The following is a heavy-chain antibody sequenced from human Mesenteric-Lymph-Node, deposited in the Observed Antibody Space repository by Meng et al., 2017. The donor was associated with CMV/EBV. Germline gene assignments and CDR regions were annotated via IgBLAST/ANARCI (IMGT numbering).Heavy chain of an antibody. V-gene: IGHV3-20*04. CDR1: GFTFDDYS. D-gene: IGHD3-22*01. Sequence: ETLSLTCAASGFTFDDYSMSWVRQPPGKGLEWISGINWNGGSTFYRDSVRGRFTISRDNAKNSLYLQINSLRAEDTAFYYCVREPRSSGSYYFDYWGRGTLVTVSS. CDR2: INWNGGST. J-gene: IGHJ4*02. CDR3: VREPRSSGSYYFDY.